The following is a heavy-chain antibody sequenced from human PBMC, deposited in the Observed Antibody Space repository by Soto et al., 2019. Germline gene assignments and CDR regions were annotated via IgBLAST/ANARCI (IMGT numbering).Heavy chain of an antibody. V-gene: IGHV4-59*11. Sequence: SEMMCLRKSVVEGYSGGHDGSWILKPQGKGLEWIGYIYYSGSTDYDPSLKSRVTISVDTSKNQFSLKLSSVTASDTAVYYCARRWGTFFAFWGHGTLVTVSP. D-gene: IGHD7-27*01. J-gene: IGHJ4*01. CDR2: IYYSGST. CDR1: EGYSGGHD. CDR3: ARRWGTFFAF.